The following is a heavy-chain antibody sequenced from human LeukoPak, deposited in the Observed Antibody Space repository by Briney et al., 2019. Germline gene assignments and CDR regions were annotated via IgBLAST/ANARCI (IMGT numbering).Heavy chain of an antibody. CDR2: ISVSGGST. V-gene: IGHV3-23*01. J-gene: IGHJ4*02. D-gene: IGHD4-17*01. CDR1: GFTLSSSA. CDR3: AKAPTTVGGEAY. Sequence: QTGGSLRLSCVASGFTLSSSAMSWVRQAPGKGLEWVSSISVSGGSTYYADSVKGRFTTSRDNSKNTPYLQMNSLRVEDTAVYYCAKAPTTVGGEAYWGQGTLVTVSS.